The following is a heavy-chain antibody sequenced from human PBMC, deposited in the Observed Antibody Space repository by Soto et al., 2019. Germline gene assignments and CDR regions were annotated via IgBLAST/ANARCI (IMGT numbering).Heavy chain of an antibody. J-gene: IGHJ4*02. CDR3: ARGPIAVAGTPPYFDY. D-gene: IGHD6-19*01. CDR1: GGSFSGYY. CDR2: INHSGST. Sequence: SETLSLTCAVYGGSFSGYYWSWIRQPPGKGLEWIGEINHSGSTNYNPSLKSRVTISVDTSKNQFSLKLSSVTAADTAVYYCARGPIAVAGTPPYFDYWGQGTLVTVSS. V-gene: IGHV4-34*01.